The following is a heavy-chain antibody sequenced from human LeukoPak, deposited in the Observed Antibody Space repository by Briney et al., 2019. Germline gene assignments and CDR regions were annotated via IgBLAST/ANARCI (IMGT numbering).Heavy chain of an antibody. CDR1: GGTFSSYA. CDR3: ARRSDSSGYYFDY. J-gene: IGHJ4*02. Sequence: SVKVSCKASGGTFSSYAISWVRQAPGQGLEWMGGIIPIFGTANYAQKFQGRVTITTNESTSTAYMELSSLRSEDTAVYYSARRSDSSGYYFDYWGQGTLVTVSS. CDR2: IIPIFGTA. V-gene: IGHV1-69*05. D-gene: IGHD3-22*01.